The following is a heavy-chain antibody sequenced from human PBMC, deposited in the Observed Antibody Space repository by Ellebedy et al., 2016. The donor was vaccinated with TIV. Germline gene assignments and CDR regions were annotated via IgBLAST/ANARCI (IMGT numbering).Heavy chain of an antibody. V-gene: IGHV1-69*13. Sequence: SVKVSCKASGGSFSSYAISWVRQAPGQGLEWMGGIIPLFGTDNYAQKFKGRVTITADETTSTAYMELSSLRSEDTAVYYCATDRETLYSMVVWGQGTTVTVSS. CDR3: ATDRETLYSMVV. CDR1: GGSFSSYA. J-gene: IGHJ6*02. D-gene: IGHD2-2*02. CDR2: IIPLFGTD.